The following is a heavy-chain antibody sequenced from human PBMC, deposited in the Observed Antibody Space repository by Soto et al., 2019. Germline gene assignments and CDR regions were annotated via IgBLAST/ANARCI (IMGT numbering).Heavy chain of an antibody. CDR3: ARDCSGGSCYPVMDV. J-gene: IGHJ6*02. D-gene: IGHD2-15*01. CDR2: ISSSGYI. CDR1: GFNFNSYT. V-gene: IGHV3-21*01. Sequence: PGGSLRLSCAASGFNFNSYTIHWVRQAPGKRLEWLSSISSSGYIFSTDSVRGRFTISRDNAKNSVYLQINSLRAEDTAVYFCARDCSGGSCYPVMDVWGQGTTVTVSS.